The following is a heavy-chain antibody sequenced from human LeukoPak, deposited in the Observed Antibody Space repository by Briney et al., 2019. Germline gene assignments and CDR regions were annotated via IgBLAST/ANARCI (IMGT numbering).Heavy chain of an antibody. CDR3: AKDWHGSGYSYFDY. CDR1: GFTFSSYA. CDR2: ISYDGSNK. J-gene: IGHJ4*02. Sequence: GGSLRLSCAASGFTFSSYAMPWVRQAPGKGLEWVAVISYDGSNKYYADSVKGRFTISRDNSKSTLYLQINNLSAEDAAVYYCAKDWHGSGYSYFDYWGQGTQVAVSS. D-gene: IGHD3-22*01. V-gene: IGHV3-30-3*01.